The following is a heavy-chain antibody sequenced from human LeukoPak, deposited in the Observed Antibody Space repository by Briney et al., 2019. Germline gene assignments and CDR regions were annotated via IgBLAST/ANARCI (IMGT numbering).Heavy chain of an antibody. V-gene: IGHV3-53*01. CDR2: IYSGGST. D-gene: IGHD6-19*01. Sequence: GGSLRLSCAASGCTVSSNYMSWVRQAPGKGLEWVSVIYSGGSTYYADSVKGRFTISRDNSKNTLYLQMDSLRAEDTAVYYCAKALSRSRSISVAGYGCGFDYWGQGTLVTVSS. CDR1: GCTVSSNY. J-gene: IGHJ4*02. CDR3: AKALSRSRSISVAGYGCGFDY.